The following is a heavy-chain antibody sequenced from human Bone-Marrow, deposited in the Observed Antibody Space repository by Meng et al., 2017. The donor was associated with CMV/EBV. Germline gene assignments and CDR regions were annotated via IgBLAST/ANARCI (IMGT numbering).Heavy chain of an antibody. Sequence: GGSLRLSCAGSGFTFSNYWMSWVRQAPGKGLEWVANIKKDGSEKYYVDSVKGRFTISRDNAKNSVFLQMNSLRAEDTAAYFCAKSLEDWGQGTLVTVAS. CDR1: GFTFSNYW. D-gene: IGHD1-1*01. V-gene: IGHV3-7*01. CDR2: IKKDGSEK. CDR3: AKSLED. J-gene: IGHJ4*02.